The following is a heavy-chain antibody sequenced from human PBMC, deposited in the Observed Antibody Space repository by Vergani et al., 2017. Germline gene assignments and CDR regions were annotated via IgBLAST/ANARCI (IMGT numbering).Heavy chain of an antibody. D-gene: IGHD6-13*01. J-gene: IGHJ4*02. CDR2: IFPIFGTA. CDR1: GGTFSSYA. V-gene: IGHV1-69*18. Sequence: QVQLVQSGAEVKKPGSSVKVSCKASGGTFSSYAISWVRQAPGQGLEWMGRIFPIFGTANYAQKIQGRVTITADESTSTAYMELSSLRSEDTAVYYCARDTIGVAAADSPSFDYWGQGTLVTVAS. CDR3: ARDTIGVAAADSPSFDY.